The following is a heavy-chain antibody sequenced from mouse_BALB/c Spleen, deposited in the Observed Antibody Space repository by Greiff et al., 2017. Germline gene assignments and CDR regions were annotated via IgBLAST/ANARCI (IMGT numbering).Heavy chain of an antibody. CDR3: AREYDYDGAMDY. CDR2: ISSGGGST. V-gene: IGHV5-12-1*01. D-gene: IGHD2-4*01. Sequence: EVKLVESGGGLVKPGGSLKLSCAASGFAFSSYDMSWVRQTPEKRLEWVAYISSGGGSTYYPDTVKGRFTISRDNAKNTLYLQMSSLKSEDTAMYYCAREYDYDGAMDYWGQGTSVTVSS. CDR1: GFAFSSYD. J-gene: IGHJ4*01.